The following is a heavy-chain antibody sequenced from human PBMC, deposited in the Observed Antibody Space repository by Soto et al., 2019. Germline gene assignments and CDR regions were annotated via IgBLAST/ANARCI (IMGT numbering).Heavy chain of an antibody. CDR2: IIPVFRTP. V-gene: IGHV1-69*12. D-gene: IGHD2-15*01. CDR3: ARGRYCSGSKGKPYYYGMDV. J-gene: IGHJ6*02. CDR1: GGTFNNYA. Sequence: QVQLVQSGAEVKKPGTSVKVSCKASGGTFNNYAISWVRQVPGQGPEWMGGIIPVFRTPIYAQRFEGNVTITADESTTTAYMELSSLTSEDTAVYYCARGRYCSGSKGKPYYYGMDVWGQGTTVTVSS.